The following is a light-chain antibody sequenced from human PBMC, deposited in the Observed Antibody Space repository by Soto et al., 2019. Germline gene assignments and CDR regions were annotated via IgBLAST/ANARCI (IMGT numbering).Light chain of an antibody. J-gene: IGKJ1*01. CDR3: HPDNGWT. CDR2: DAS. V-gene: IGKV1-5*01. Sequence: LQRTHSPSTLSASLADNITITCRASQSISWWLAWYQQKPGKAPNLLIYDASNLGSGVPSRFSGSGAGTEFTLSISSLQPDDFATYYCHPDNGWTIGQGTKVDIK. CDR1: QSISWW.